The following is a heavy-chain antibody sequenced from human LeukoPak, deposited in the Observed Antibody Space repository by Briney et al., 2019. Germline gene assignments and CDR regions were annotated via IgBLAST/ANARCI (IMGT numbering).Heavy chain of an antibody. V-gene: IGHV1-2*02. J-gene: IGHJ6*03. CDR1: GYTFTGYY. CDR3: ARGVTMDFYYYYMDV. Sequence: ASVKVSCKASGYTFTGYYMHWVRQAPGQGLEWMGWINPNSGGTNYAQKFQGRVTMTRDTSISTAYMELSRLRSDDTAVYYCARGVTMDFYYYYMDVWGKGTTVTVSS. CDR2: INPNSGGT. D-gene: IGHD4/OR15-4a*01.